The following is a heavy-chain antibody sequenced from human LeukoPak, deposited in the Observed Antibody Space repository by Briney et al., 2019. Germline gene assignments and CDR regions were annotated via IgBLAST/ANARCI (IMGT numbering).Heavy chain of an antibody. Sequence: GASVKVSCKASGYTFTGYYMHWVRQAPGQGLKWMGRINPNSGGTNYAQKFQGRVTMTRDTSISTAYMGLSRLRSDDTAVYYCARVITIFGVAYDAFDIWGQGTMVTVSS. CDR3: ARVITIFGVAYDAFDI. CDR1: GYTFTGYY. D-gene: IGHD3-3*01. CDR2: INPNSGGT. J-gene: IGHJ3*02. V-gene: IGHV1-2*06.